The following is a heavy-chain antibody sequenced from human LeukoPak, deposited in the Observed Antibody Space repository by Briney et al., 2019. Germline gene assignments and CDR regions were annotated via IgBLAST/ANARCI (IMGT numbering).Heavy chain of an antibody. CDR3: ARRLSLRFDAFAV. Sequence: PGGSLRLSCAASGFSVTDYAMTWIRQTPGKGLEWVSSMSDIGPNTYYADSVKGRFTLSRDTSKNTLFLQMNSLRAEDPALYYCARRLSLRFDAFAVWGPGTMVTVSS. J-gene: IGHJ3*01. CDR1: GFSVTDYA. D-gene: IGHD3-3*01. V-gene: IGHV3-23*01. CDR2: MSDIGPNT.